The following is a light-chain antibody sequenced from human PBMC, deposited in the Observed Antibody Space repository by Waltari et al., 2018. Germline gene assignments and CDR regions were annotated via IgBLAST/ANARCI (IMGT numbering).Light chain of an antibody. Sequence: SYELTQPPSVSVSPGHTARITCSGDALPRQYAFWYQQKPGQAPILIIYKDTERPSGIPERFSGSSSGTTVTLTISGVQAEDEADFYCQSSDHTASFWVFGGGTRLTVL. J-gene: IGLJ3*02. V-gene: IGLV3-25*03. CDR1: ALPRQY. CDR3: QSSDHTASFWV. CDR2: KDT.